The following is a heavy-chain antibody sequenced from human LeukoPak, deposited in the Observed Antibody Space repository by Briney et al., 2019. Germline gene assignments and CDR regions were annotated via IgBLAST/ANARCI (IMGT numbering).Heavy chain of an antibody. CDR3: ARKGCTGGCYILDY. D-gene: IGHD2-8*02. V-gene: IGHV1-18*01. CDR1: GYTFNTYG. Sequence: GASVKVSCRASGYTFNTYGINWVRQAPGHGLEWMGWINTDSGNTNYAQRFQGRVTMTRDTSTSTAYMELTSLTSDDTAVYYCARKGCTGGCYILDYWGQGTLVTVSS. J-gene: IGHJ4*02. CDR2: INTDSGNT.